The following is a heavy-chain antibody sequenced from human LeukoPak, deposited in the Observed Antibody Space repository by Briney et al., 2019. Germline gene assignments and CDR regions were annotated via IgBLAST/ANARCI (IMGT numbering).Heavy chain of an antibody. D-gene: IGHD5-12*01. Sequence: GGSLRLSCSASGITVSSNYMNWVRQAPGKGLEWVSYISSSGSTISYADSVKGRFTISRDNAKNSLYLQMNSLRAEDTAVYYCSRDRSAYSGYDLLDYWGQGTLVTVSS. J-gene: IGHJ4*02. CDR2: ISSSGSTI. CDR1: GITVSSNY. V-gene: IGHV3-48*03. CDR3: SRDRSAYSGYDLLDY.